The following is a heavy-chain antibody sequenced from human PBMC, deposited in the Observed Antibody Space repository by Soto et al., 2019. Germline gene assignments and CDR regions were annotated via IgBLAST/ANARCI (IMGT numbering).Heavy chain of an antibody. CDR2: ISSSSSTI. CDR1: GFTFSSYS. V-gene: IGHV3-48*01. CDR3: ARDLDYSNYVNWLDS. D-gene: IGHD4-4*01. Sequence: GGSLRLSCAASGFTFSSYSMNWVRQAPGKGLEWVSYISSSSSTIYYADSVKGRFTISRDNAKNSLYLQMNSLRAEDTAVYYCARDLDYSNYVNWLDSRGQGTLVTVSS. J-gene: IGHJ5*01.